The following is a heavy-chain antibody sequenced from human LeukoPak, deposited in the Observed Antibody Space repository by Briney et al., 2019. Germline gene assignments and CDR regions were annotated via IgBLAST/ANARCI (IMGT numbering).Heavy chain of an antibody. J-gene: IGHJ4*02. V-gene: IGHV1-18*01. D-gene: IGHD3-22*01. CDR2: ISAYNGNT. Sequence: GASVNVSCKASGYTFTSYGISWVRQAPGQGLEWMGWISAYNGNTNYAQKLQGRVTMTTDTSTSTAYMELRSLRSDDTAVYYCARDITKGVVITPHYWGQGTLVTVSS. CDR1: GYTFTSYG. CDR3: ARDITKGVVITPHY.